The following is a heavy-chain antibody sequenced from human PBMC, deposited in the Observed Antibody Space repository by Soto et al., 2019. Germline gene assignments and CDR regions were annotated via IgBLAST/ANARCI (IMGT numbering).Heavy chain of an antibody. CDR2: ISFDGNII. J-gene: IGHJ4*02. V-gene: IGHV3-30-3*01. Sequence: GGSLRLSCAASDFSFSCYAMHWIRHAPGKGLEWLAVISFDGNIIQYADSVKGRFIISRDNSKNTLYLQMNSLRGDDTAVYYCARTFDTITYYFDYWGQGTLVTVSS. CDR1: DFSFSCYA. CDR3: ARTFDTITYYFDY. D-gene: IGHD3-9*01.